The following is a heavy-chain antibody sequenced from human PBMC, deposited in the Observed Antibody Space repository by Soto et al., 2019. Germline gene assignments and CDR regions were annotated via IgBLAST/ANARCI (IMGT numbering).Heavy chain of an antibody. CDR2: VFYTGST. Sequence: KPSETLSLTCSVSGGSITKDGYYWNWIRHHPGKGLEWIGFVFYTGSTDYNPSLKSRVAMSMDRSKNRFSLELRSLTAADAGVYYCAAQPSYGDPMHSWGPGTLVTVS. CDR3: AAQPSYGDPMHS. D-gene: IGHD4-17*01. CDR1: GGSITKDGYY. J-gene: IGHJ4*02. V-gene: IGHV4-31*03.